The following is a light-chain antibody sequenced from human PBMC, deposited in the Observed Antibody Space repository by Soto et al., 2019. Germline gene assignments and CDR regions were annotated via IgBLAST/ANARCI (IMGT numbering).Light chain of an antibody. J-gene: IGLJ2*01. V-gene: IGLV2-23*01. CDR1: SSDVGSYHL. Sequence: QSALTQPASVSGSPGQSITISCTGTSSDVGSYHLVSWYQQHPGKAPKLMIYEGSKRPSGVSNRFSGSKSGNTASLTISGLQAEDEADYYCCSYAGSRGLVFGGGTKVTVL. CDR3: CSYAGSRGLV. CDR2: EGS.